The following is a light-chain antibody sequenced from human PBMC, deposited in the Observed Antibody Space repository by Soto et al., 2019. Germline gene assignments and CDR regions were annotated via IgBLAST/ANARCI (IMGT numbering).Light chain of an antibody. CDR2: AAS. J-gene: IGKJ1*01. CDR3: QQYGSLSWT. V-gene: IGKV3-20*01. Sequence: EIVLAQSPGTLSLSPWERAALSCGASQNVDSNYLAWYQQKPGQAPRIIIFAASGRATGIPDRFSGSGSGTDFTLTISRLEPEDFAVYYCQQYGSLSWTFGQGTKVDIK. CDR1: QNVDSNY.